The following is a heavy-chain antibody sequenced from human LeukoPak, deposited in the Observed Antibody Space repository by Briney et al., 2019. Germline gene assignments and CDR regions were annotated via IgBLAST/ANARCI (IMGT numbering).Heavy chain of an antibody. CDR1: GGSVSGYY. Sequence: PSETLSLTCTVSGGSVSGYYWSWIRQPPGKGLEWIGYIYYSGSTNYNPSLKSRVTISVDTSKNQFSLKLSSVTAADTAVYYCARGEGYYYYYGMDVWGQGTTVTVSS. J-gene: IGHJ6*02. V-gene: IGHV4-59*08. CDR2: IYYSGST. CDR3: ARGEGYYYYYGMDV.